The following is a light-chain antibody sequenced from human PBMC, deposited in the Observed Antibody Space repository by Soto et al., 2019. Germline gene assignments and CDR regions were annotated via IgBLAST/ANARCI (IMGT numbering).Light chain of an antibody. CDR1: QSLRSS. V-gene: IGKV3-15*01. CDR3: QQYNNWPRT. J-gene: IGKJ1*01. CDR2: GAS. Sequence: EIVLTQSPGTLSLSPGERATLSCRASQSLRSSFLAWYQQKGGQAPRLLIYGASTRATGIPARFSGSGSGTEFTLTISSLQSEDFAVYYCQQYNNWPRTFGQGTKVDIK.